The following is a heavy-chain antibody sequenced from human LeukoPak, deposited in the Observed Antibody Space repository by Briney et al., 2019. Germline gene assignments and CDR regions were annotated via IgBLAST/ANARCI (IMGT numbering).Heavy chain of an antibody. D-gene: IGHD5-18*01. J-gene: IGHJ4*02. CDR2: IYYSGST. V-gene: IGHV4-39*01. CDR1: GGSISSSSYY. Sequence: PSETLSLTCTVSGGSISSSSYYWDWLRQPPGKGLEWIGSIYYSGSTYYNPSLKSRVTISVDTSKNQFSLKLSSVTAADTAVYYCASAIYSYGSYYFDYWGQGTLVTVSS. CDR3: ASAIYSYGSYYFDY.